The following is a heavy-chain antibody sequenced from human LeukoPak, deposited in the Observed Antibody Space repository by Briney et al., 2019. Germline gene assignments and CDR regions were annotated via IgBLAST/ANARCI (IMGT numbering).Heavy chain of an antibody. CDR1: NYSISSGYY. J-gene: IGHJ5*02. CDR3: ARGHNSGYDSNWFDP. Sequence: SETLSLTCTVSNYSISSGYYWGWIRQPPGKGLEWIGSIYYSGSTYYNPSLKSRVTISVDTSKNQFSLKLSSVTAADTAVYYCARGHNSGYDSNWFDPWGQGTLVTVSS. V-gene: IGHV4-38-2*02. CDR2: IYYSGST. D-gene: IGHD5-12*01.